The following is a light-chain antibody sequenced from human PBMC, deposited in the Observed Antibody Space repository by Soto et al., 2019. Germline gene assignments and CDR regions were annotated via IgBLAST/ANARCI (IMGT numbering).Light chain of an antibody. CDR3: SSYRSSSAGV. CDR1: RSDVGGYNF. Sequence: QSALTQPASVSGSPGQSITISCTGTRSDVGGYNFFSWYQQHPGKAHKLMIYDISNRPSVVSKCFSGSTAGNTASLTISVLQDDDEADYCCSSYRSSSAGVFGTGTKLTVL. J-gene: IGLJ1*01. V-gene: IGLV2-14*01. CDR2: DIS.